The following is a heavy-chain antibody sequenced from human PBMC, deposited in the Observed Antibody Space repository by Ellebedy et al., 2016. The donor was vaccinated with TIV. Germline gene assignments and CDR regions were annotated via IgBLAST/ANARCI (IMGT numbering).Heavy chain of an antibody. D-gene: IGHD1-26*01. CDR1: GGTFSNYD. V-gene: IGHV1-18*01. J-gene: IGHJ4*02. CDR3: ARVSGSYYKSSSSAYFDY. CDR2: ISAYNGNT. Sequence: AASVKVSCKASGGTFSNYDVNWVRQAPGQGLEWMGWISAYNGNTNYAQNLQGRVTMTTDTSTSTAFMDLRSLRSDDTAVYYCARVSGSYYKSSSSAYFDYWGQGTLVTVSS.